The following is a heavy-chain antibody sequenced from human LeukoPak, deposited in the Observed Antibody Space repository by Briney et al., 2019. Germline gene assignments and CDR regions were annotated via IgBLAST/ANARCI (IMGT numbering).Heavy chain of an antibody. CDR2: VYTSGST. D-gene: IGHD6-19*01. J-gene: IGHJ4*02. CDR1: TDSFSSVSYY. V-gene: IGHV4-61*02. Sequence: SETLSLTCTVSTDSFSSVSYYWSWIRQPAGKGLEWIGRVYTSGSTSYNPSLKSRVTMSIDTSKNHFSLKLTSVTAADTATYYCARETSLAGFASGLGFNYWGQGILVTVSS. CDR3: ARETSLAGFASGLGFNY.